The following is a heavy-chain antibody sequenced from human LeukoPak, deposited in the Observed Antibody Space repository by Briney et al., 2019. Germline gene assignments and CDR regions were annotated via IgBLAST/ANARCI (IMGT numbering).Heavy chain of an antibody. Sequence: GGSLRLSCAASGFTFSSYGMHWVRQAPGKGLEWVAFIRYDGSNKYYADSVKGRFTISRDNSKNTLYLQMNSLRAEDTAVYYCAKQWGYYSSGWSRAYYYYYMDVWGKGTTVTVSS. V-gene: IGHV3-30*02. J-gene: IGHJ6*03. CDR3: AKQWGYYSSGWSRAYYYYYMDV. D-gene: IGHD6-19*01. CDR2: IRYDGSNK. CDR1: GFTFSSYG.